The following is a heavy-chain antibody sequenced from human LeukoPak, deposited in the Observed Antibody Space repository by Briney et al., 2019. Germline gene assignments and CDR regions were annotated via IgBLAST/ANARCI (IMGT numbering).Heavy chain of an antibody. CDR3: ARWRPTDAFDI. V-gene: IGHV3-53*04. J-gene: IGHJ3*02. Sequence: PGGSLRLSCAASGFTVSRNYMNWVRQAPGKGLEWVSLLSSTGNTSYADSVKGRFTISRHNSKNTLYLQVNSLRPEDTAMYYCARWRPTDAFDIWGQGTMVIVSS. D-gene: IGHD3-3*01. CDR1: GFTVSRNY. CDR2: LSSTGNT.